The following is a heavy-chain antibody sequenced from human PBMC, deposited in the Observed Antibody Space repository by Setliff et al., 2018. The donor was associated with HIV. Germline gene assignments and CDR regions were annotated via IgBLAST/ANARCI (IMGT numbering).Heavy chain of an antibody. Sequence: ASVKVSCKASGYTFSDYYMHWVRQAPGQGLEWTGWINPNSGGRDYAQKFQAWVTTTRDTSISTAYMELSSLRSEDTAVYYCFKIVVVNGPYDAFDIWGQGTMVTVSS. J-gene: IGHJ3*02. CDR1: GYTFSDYY. CDR3: FKIVVVNGPYDAFDI. V-gene: IGHV1-2*04. CDR2: INPNSGGR. D-gene: IGHD3-22*01.